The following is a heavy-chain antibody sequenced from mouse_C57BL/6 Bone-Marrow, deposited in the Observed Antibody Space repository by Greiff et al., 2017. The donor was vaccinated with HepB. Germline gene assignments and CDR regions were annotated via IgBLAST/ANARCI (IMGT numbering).Heavy chain of an antibody. J-gene: IGHJ4*01. CDR3: ARDYYGSSPLAMDY. CDR2: IDPNSGGT. CDR1: GYTFTSYW. Sequence: QVQLKQPGAELVKPGASVKLSCKASGYTFTSYWMHWVKQKPGRGLEWIGRIDPNSGGTKYNEKFKSKATLTVDKPSSTAYMQLSSLTSEDSAVYYCARDYYGSSPLAMDYWGQGTSVTVSS. D-gene: IGHD1-1*01. V-gene: IGHV1-72*01.